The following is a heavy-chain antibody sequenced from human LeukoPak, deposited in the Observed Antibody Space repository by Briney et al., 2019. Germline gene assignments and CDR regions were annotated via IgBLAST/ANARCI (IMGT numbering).Heavy chain of an antibody. Sequence: GESLKISCKGSGYSFTSYWIGWVRQMPGKGLEWMGIIYPGDSDTRYSPSFQGQVTISADKSISTAYLQWSSLKASDTAMYYCARPGRGSGWYIGSFDYWGQGTLVIVSS. CDR1: GYSFTSYW. CDR2: IYPGDSDT. J-gene: IGHJ4*02. CDR3: ARPGRGSGWYIGSFDY. D-gene: IGHD6-19*01. V-gene: IGHV5-51*01.